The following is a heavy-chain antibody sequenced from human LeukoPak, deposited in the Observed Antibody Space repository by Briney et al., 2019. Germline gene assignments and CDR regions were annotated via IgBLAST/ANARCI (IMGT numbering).Heavy chain of an antibody. V-gene: IGHV3-23*01. J-gene: IGHJ3*02. Sequence: GGSLRLSCAASGFTFSSYWMSWVRQAPGKGLEWVSAISGSGGSTYYADSVKGRFTISRDNSKNTLYLQMNSLRAEDTAVYYCAKGRGSYYDAFDIWGQGTMVTVSS. CDR2: ISGSGGST. CDR3: AKGRGSYYDAFDI. CDR1: GFTFSSYW. D-gene: IGHD1-26*01.